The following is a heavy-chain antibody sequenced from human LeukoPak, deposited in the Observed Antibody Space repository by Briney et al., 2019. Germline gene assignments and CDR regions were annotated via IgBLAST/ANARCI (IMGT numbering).Heavy chain of an antibody. CDR2: IRYDGTNK. D-gene: IGHD3-9*01. J-gene: IGHJ5*02. CDR1: GFTFSSYA. Sequence: PGGSLRLSCAASGFTFSSYAMHWVRQAPGKGLEWVTFIRYDGTNKYYADSVKGRFTISRDNSKNTLYLQMNSLRAEDTAVYYCAKDIYDILTYPGYNWFDPWGQGTLVTVSS. V-gene: IGHV3-30*02. CDR3: AKDIYDILTYPGYNWFDP.